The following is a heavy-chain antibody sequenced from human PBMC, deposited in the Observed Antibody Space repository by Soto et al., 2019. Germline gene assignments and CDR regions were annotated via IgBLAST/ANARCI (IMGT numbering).Heavy chain of an antibody. CDR2: VYSGAFA. D-gene: IGHD6-13*01. V-gene: IGHV3-53*01. Sequence: EVQLVESGGGLVQPGGSLRLSCAVSGFTVSDNYMSWVRQAPGKGLEWVSVVYSGAFAYYADSVKGRFTTSRDTSTNTVYLHMNSLRVEDTAVYYCAKRQQLVRYRYGMDVWGQGTTVTGSS. J-gene: IGHJ6*02. CDR1: GFTVSDNY. CDR3: AKRQQLVRYRYGMDV.